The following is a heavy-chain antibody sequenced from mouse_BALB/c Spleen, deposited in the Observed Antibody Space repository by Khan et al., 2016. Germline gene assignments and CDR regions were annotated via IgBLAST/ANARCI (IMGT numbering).Heavy chain of an antibody. CDR2: INPDSSTI. D-gene: IGHD2-3*01. CDR1: VFDFSRYW. Sequence: EVKLEESGGGLVQPGGSLKLSCAASVFDFSRYWMSWVRPAPGKGLEWIGEINPDSSTINYTPSLMDKFIISRDNAKNTLYLQMSKVRSEDTALDYCARYGYYEGFAYWGQGALVAISA. V-gene: IGHV4-1*02. CDR3: ARYGYYEGFAY. J-gene: IGHJ3*01.